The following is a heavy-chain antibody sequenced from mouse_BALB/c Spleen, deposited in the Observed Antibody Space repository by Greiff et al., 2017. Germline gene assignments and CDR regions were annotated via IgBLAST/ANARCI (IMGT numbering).Heavy chain of an antibody. J-gene: IGHJ3*01. V-gene: IGHV1-67*01. CDR3: ERSGVGQRSFDY. CDR2: ISTYYDNT. D-gene: IGHD3-3*01. CDR1: GYTFTDYA. Sequence: QVHVKQSGPELVRPGESVKISCKGSGYTFTDYAMHWVKQSHAKSLEWIGVISTYYDNTNYNQKFKGKATMTVDKSSSTAYMELARLTSEDSAIYYCERSGVGQRSFDYWGQGTLVTVSA.